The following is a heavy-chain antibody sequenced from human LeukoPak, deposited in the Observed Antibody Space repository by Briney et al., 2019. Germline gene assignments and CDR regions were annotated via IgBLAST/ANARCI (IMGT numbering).Heavy chain of an antibody. CDR3: AKDVDVVVPAAIDY. Sequence: GGSLRLSCAASGFTFSSYAMSWVRQAPGKGLEWVAVISYDGSNKYYADSVKGRFTISRDNSKNTLYLQMNSLRAEDTAVYYCAKDVDVVVPAAIDYWGQGTLVTVSS. V-gene: IGHV3-30*18. D-gene: IGHD2-2*01. J-gene: IGHJ4*02. CDR2: ISYDGSNK. CDR1: GFTFSSYA.